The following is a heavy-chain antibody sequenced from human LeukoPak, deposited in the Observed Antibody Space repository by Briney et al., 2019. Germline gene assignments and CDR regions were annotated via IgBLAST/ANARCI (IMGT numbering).Heavy chain of an antibody. D-gene: IGHD6-13*01. J-gene: IGHJ3*02. CDR2: VYYSGST. V-gene: IGHV4-39*07. CDR1: GGSVSSHRYY. Sequence: SETLSLTCTVSGGSVSSHRYYWGWLRQPPGKGLEWIGSVYYSGSTYYDPSLKSRVVISVDTSKNQFSLKLSSVTAADTAVYYCARASIAAAGDAFDIWGQGTMVTVSS. CDR3: ARASIAAAGDAFDI.